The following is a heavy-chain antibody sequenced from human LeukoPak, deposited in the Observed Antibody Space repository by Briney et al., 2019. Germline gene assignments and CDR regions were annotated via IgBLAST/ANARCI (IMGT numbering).Heavy chain of an antibody. V-gene: IGHV3-20*04. J-gene: IGHJ6*03. CDR1: GFTFDDYG. D-gene: IGHD5/OR15-5a*01. CDR2: INWNGGST. CDR3: ARVYELREEDYYYYYMDV. Sequence: GGSLRLSCAASGFTFDDYGMNWVRQAPGKGLEWVSGINWNGGSTGYADSVKGRFTISRDNAKNSPYLQMNSLRAEDTALYYCARVYELREEDYYYYYMDVWGKGTTVTVSS.